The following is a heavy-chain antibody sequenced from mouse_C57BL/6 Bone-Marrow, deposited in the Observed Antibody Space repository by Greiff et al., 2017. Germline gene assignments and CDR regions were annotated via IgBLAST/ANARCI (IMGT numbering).Heavy chain of an antibody. CDR1: GFNIKDYY. CDR3: SSMVFDY. CDR2: IDPEDGET. Sequence: VQLQQSGAELVKPGASVKLSCTASGFNIKDYYMHWVKQRTEQGLEWIGRIDPEDGETKYAPKFPGKATITADTSSNTAYLQLSSLTAEDTAGYYCSSMVFDYWGQGTTLTVSS. J-gene: IGHJ2*01. V-gene: IGHV14-2*01. D-gene: IGHD1-1*02.